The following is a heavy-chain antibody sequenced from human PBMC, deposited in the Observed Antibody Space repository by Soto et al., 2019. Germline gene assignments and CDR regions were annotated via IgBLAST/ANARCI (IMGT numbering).Heavy chain of an antibody. CDR2: IYYNGNT. V-gene: IGHV4-39*01. D-gene: IGHD1-1*01. CDR3: ARHGPLTNNWNQLNC. Sequence: QLQLQESGPGLVKPSETLSLTCTVSGGSISRSPYYWAWIRQPPGKGLQWIGNIYYNGNTFYNPSLKRRITISIDTSKRQFSLGLSSVTASDTAVYYCARHGPLTNNWNQLNCWGQGTLVTVSS. CDR1: GGSISRSPYY. J-gene: IGHJ4*02.